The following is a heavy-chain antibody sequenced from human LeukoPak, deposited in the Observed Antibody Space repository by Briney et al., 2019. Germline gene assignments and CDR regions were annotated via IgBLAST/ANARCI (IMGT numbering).Heavy chain of an antibody. CDR3: ARDQEAFDY. Sequence: ASVTVSCTASGYSFTSNYIHWVRQAPGQGLEWMGMIYPRDGSTSYAQKFQGRVTVTRDTSTSTVHMELSGLRSEDTAVYYCARDQEAFDYWGQGTLVTVSS. CDR1: GYSFTSNY. CDR2: IYPRDGST. V-gene: IGHV1-46*01. J-gene: IGHJ4*02.